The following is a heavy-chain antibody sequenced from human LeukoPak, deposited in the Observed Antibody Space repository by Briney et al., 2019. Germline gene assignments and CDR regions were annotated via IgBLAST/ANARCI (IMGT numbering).Heavy chain of an antibody. CDR3: AKRIIVGARRTDLFDY. CDR2: ISGSGGST. J-gene: IGHJ4*02. Sequence: GGSLRLSCAASGFTFSSYAMSWVRQAPGKGLKWVSGISGSGGSTYYADSVKGRFTIPRDNSKNTLYLQMNSLRAEDTALYYCAKRIIVGARRTDLFDYWGQGTLVTVSS. D-gene: IGHD1-26*01. V-gene: IGHV3-23*01. CDR1: GFTFSSYA.